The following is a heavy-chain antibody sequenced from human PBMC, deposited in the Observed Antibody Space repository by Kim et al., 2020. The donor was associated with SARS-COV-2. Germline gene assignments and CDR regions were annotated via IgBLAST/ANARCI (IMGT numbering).Heavy chain of an antibody. CDR3: AKCRGGSCYSSSDY. J-gene: IGHJ4*02. Sequence: YADSVKGRVTVSRDNSKNTQYLQMNSLRAEDTAVYYCAKCRGGSCYSSSDYWGQGSLVTVSS. D-gene: IGHD2-15*01. V-gene: IGHV3-23*01.